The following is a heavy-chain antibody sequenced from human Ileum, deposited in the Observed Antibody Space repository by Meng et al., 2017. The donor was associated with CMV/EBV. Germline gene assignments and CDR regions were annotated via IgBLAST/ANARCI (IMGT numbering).Heavy chain of an antibody. J-gene: IGHJ6*02. D-gene: IGHD6-6*01. CDR1: GFTFSNSA. Sequence: GGSLRLSCAVSGFTFSNSAMHWVRQAPGKGLGWVSIISGDGSRIYHANSVKGRFTISRDNSKNTLYLQMNSLRTEDTALYYCSKDQWGGSSTLTGMDVWGQGTTVTVSS. V-gene: IGHV3-30-3*01. CDR2: ISGDGSRI. CDR3: SKDQWGGSSTLTGMDV.